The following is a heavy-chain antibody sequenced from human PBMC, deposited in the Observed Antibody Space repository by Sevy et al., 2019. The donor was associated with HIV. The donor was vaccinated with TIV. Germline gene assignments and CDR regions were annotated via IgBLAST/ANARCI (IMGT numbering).Heavy chain of an antibody. D-gene: IGHD4-17*01. J-gene: IGHJ4*02. Sequence: GGSLRLSCAASGFTFSSYGMHWVRQAPGKGLEWVAVISYDGSNKYYAGSVKGRFTISRDNSKNTLYLQMNSLRAEDTAVYYCAKDMTTVTTTYFDYWGQGTLVTVSS. CDR3: AKDMTTVTTTYFDY. CDR1: GFTFSSYG. CDR2: ISYDGSNK. V-gene: IGHV3-30*18.